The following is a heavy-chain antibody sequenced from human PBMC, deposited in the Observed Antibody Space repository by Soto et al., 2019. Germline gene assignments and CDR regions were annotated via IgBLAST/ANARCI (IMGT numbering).Heavy chain of an antibody. J-gene: IGHJ1*01. Sequence: SVKVSCKASGGTFSSFGISWVRQAPGQGLEWMGGIIPVFGRPNYAQRFRGRLTITADESTNTCYMELIDLESEDTAVYYCAREGSGYNFWDQGTQVTVSS. CDR1: GGTFSSFG. CDR3: AREGSGYNF. D-gene: IGHD5-12*01. CDR2: IIPVFGRP. V-gene: IGHV1-69*13.